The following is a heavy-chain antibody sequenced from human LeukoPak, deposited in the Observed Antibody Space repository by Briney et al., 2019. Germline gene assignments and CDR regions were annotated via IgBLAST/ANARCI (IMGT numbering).Heavy chain of an antibody. D-gene: IGHD3-22*01. CDR1: GFTFSNYV. CDR3: ARMYYDSSGYYYFDY. CDR2: IGTGGDT. J-gene: IGHJ4*02. Sequence: GGSLRLSCAASGFTFSNYVLHWVRQAPGKGLEYVSAIGTGGDTYYANSVKGRFTISRDNSKNTVFLQMDSLRAEDLAVYYCARMYYDSSGYYYFDYWGQGTLVTVSS. V-gene: IGHV3-64*01.